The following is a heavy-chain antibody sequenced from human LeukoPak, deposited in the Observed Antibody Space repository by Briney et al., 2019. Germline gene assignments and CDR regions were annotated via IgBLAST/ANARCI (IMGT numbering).Heavy chain of an antibody. J-gene: IGHJ4*02. CDR1: GGSISSSTYY. V-gene: IGHV4-39*01. CDR3: ASSSGNNREAFDY. D-gene: IGHD1/OR15-1a*01. CDR2: IYYSGST. Sequence: PSETLSLTCSVSGGSISSSTYYWGWIRQPPGKGLEWIGSIYYSGSTYYNPSLESRVTISVDTPKNQFSLKLTSVPAADTAVYYCASSSGNNREAFDYWGQGTLVTVSS.